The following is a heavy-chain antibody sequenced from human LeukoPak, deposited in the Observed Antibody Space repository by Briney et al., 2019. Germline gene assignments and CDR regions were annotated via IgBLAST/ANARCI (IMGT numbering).Heavy chain of an antibody. CDR3: ARVVDSGAFDI. CDR2: IGTAGDT. J-gene: IGHJ3*02. Sequence: GGSLRLSCAASGFTFSSYDMHWVRQATGKGLEWVSAIGTAGDTYYPGSVKGRFTISRENAKNSLYLQMNSLRAGDTAVYYCARVVDSGAFDIWGQGTMVTVPS. CDR1: GFTFSSYD. V-gene: IGHV3-13*01. D-gene: IGHD3-10*01.